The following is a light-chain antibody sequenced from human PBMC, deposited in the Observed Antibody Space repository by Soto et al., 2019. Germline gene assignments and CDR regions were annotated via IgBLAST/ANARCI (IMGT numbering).Light chain of an antibody. V-gene: IGLV2-11*01. Sequence: ALTQPRSVSGSPGESVTISCSGTSSDVGSYNYVSWYQQYPGKAPKVMIYDVSERPSEVPVRFSGSKSGNTASLTISGLQAEDEAEYFCCSYSGSDSLLFGGGTKVTVL. J-gene: IGLJ3*02. CDR2: DVS. CDR3: CSYSGSDSLL. CDR1: SSDVGSYNY.